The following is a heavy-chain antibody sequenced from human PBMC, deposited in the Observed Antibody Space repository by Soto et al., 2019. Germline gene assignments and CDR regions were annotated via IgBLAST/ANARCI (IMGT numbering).Heavy chain of an antibody. CDR3: AQRVGPTGSFDY. CDR2: IYWNGDT. Sequence: SGPTLVNPTQTFALTCTFSGFSLTSIGVSVGWIRQPPGKALEWLSFIYWNGDTRYRPSLQSRLTITKDNSKKQVVLTMTNMDPLDKATYYCAQRVGPTGSFDYWGQG. J-gene: IGHJ4*02. CDR1: GFSLTSIGVS. V-gene: IGHV2-5*01.